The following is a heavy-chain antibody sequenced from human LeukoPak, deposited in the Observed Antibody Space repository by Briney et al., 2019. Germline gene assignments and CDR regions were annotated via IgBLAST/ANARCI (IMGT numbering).Heavy chain of an antibody. J-gene: IGHJ4*02. CDR2: INAGNGNT. D-gene: IGHD1-7*01. V-gene: IGHV1-3*01. CDR1: GYTFTSYA. Sequence: ASVKVSCKASGYTFTSYAMHWVRQAPGQRLEWMGWINAGNGNTKYSQKFQGRVTMTTDTSTSTAYMELRSLRSDDTAAYYCTRGAWNYAGGDYWGQGTLVTVSS. CDR3: TRGAWNYAGGDY.